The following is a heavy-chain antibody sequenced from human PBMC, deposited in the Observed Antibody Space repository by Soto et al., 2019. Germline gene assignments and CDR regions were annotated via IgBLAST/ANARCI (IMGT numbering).Heavy chain of an antibody. D-gene: IGHD4-17*01. CDR2: ISSSSSYT. CDR3: ARLDYGGNSVDY. J-gene: IGHJ4*02. Sequence: QVQLVESGGGLVKPGGSLRLSFAASGFTFSDYYMSWIRQAPGKGLEWVSYISSSSSYTNYADSVKGRFTISRDNAKNSLYLQMNSLRAEDTAVYYCARLDYGGNSVDYWGQGTLVTVSS. CDR1: GFTFSDYY. V-gene: IGHV3-11*05.